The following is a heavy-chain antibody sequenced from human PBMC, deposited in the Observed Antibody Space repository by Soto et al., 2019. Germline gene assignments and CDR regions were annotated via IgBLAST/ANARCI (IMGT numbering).Heavy chain of an antibody. J-gene: IGHJ6*02. CDR3: AKGYEVSPPVASGWYSNYFYGVDV. Sequence: EVHLVESGGGLIQPGGSLRLSCAASGFTFNIYWMHWVRQVPGKGLVWVSRISRDGDITEYADSVKGRFTISRDNSKNTLYLQMNSLRGDDTAVYYCAKGYEVSPPVASGWYSNYFYGVDVWGRGTTVTVSS. V-gene: IGHV3-74*03. D-gene: IGHD6-19*01. CDR2: ISRDGDIT. CDR1: GFTFNIYW.